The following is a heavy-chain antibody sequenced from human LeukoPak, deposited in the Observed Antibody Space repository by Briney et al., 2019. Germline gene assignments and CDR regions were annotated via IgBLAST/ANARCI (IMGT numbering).Heavy chain of an antibody. D-gene: IGHD6-19*01. J-gene: IGHJ4*02. CDR3: AKDIGSGWFFDY. V-gene: IGHV3-53*05. Sequence: GGSLRLSCAASGFTVSSNYMSWVRQAPGKGLEWVSIIYKDGSTYYADSVKGQFIISRDNSKNTLYLQMNSLRVEDTAVYYCAKDIGSGWFFDYWGQGTLVTVSS. CDR2: IYKDGST. CDR1: GFTVSSNY.